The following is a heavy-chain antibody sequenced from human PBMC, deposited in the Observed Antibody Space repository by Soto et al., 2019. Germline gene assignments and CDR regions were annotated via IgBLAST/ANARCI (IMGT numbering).Heavy chain of an antibody. D-gene: IGHD6-13*01. CDR3: ARAYSSWYWDY. V-gene: IGHV4-31*03. CDR2: IYYSGST. Sequence: QVQLQESGPGLVKPSQTLSLTCTVSGGSISSRGFYWTWIRQHPGKGLEWIGYIYYSGSTYYNTPLKSRVTIPPDTSKNQFSLKLDSVTAADTAVYYCARAYSSWYWDYWGQGTLVTVSS. J-gene: IGHJ4*02. CDR1: GGSISSRGFY.